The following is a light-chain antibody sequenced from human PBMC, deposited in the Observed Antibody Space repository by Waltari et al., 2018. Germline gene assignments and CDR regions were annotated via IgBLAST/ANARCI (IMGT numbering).Light chain of an antibody. CDR2: DAS. CDR3: QQRSNWPPWT. Sequence: EIVLTQSPATLSLSPVERSTLSCSASQSVSSYLAWYQQKPGQAPRLLIYDASNRATGIPARFSGSGSGTDFTLTISSLEPEDFAVYYCQQRSNWPPWTFGQGTKVEIK. J-gene: IGKJ1*01. CDR1: QSVSSY. V-gene: IGKV3-11*01.